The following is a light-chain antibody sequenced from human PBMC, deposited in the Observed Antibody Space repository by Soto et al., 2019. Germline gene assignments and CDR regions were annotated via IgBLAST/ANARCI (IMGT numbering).Light chain of an antibody. V-gene: IGLV2-8*01. CDR1: SSDVGAYNF. J-gene: IGLJ1*01. CDR2: EVS. Sequence: QSVLTQPPSASGSSGQSVTISCTGTSSDVGAYNFVSWYQQHPGKAPKLIIYEVSKRPSGVPDRFSASKSGNTASLTVSGLQAEDEADYYCCSHGGSTHVFGTGTKVTVL. CDR3: CSHGGSTHV.